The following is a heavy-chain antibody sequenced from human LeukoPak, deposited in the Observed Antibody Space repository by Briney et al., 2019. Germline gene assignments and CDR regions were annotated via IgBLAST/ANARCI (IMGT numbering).Heavy chain of an antibody. CDR3: AKVGIRISLIVVVFTTADDWYFDL. J-gene: IGHJ2*01. V-gene: IGHV3-23*01. D-gene: IGHD3-22*01. CDR2: ISGSGDST. Sequence: GGSLRLSCAASGFTFSSYAMTWVRQAPGKGLEWVSAISGSGDSTYYADSVKGRFTISRDNSKNTLYLQMNSLRAEDTAVYYCAKVGIRISLIVVVFTTADDWYFDLWGRGTLVTVSS. CDR1: GFTFSSYA.